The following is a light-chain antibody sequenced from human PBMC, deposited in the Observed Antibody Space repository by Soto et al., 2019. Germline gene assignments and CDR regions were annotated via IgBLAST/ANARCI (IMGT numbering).Light chain of an antibody. CDR2: DAS. Sequence: EIVLTQSPATLSLSPGERATLSCRASQSVSSYLAWYQQKPGQAPRLLIYDASNRATGIPARFSGSVSGIDFTLTNSSLEPEDFAAYYCQQRCNWSCFGPGPKVDIK. CDR3: QQRCNWSC. CDR1: QSVSSY. J-gene: IGKJ3*01. V-gene: IGKV3-11*01.